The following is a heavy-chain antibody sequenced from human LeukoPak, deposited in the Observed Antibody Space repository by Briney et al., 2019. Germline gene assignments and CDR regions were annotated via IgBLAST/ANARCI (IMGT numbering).Heavy chain of an antibody. CDR1: GFTFSSYA. J-gene: IGHJ4*02. CDR2: ISSNGGST. Sequence: GGSLRLSCAASGFTFSSYAMSWVRRAPGKGLEYVSAISSNGGSTYYANSVKGRFTISRDNSKNTLYLQMGSLRAEDMAVYYCARVAVAGHFDYWGQGTLVTVSS. D-gene: IGHD6-19*01. V-gene: IGHV3-64*01. CDR3: ARVAVAGHFDY.